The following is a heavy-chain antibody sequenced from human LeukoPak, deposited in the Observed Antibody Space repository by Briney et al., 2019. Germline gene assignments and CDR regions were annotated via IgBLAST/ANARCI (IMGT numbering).Heavy chain of an antibody. Sequence: SETLSLTCTVSGGSISSSSYYWGWIRQPPGKGLEWIGSIYYSGSTYYNPSLKSRVTISVDTSKNQFSLKLSSVTAADTAVYYCARQPDYYDSSGYYLTYIFDYWGQGTLVTVSS. CDR2: IYYSGST. J-gene: IGHJ4*02. V-gene: IGHV4-39*01. CDR1: GGSISSSSYY. D-gene: IGHD3-22*01. CDR3: ARQPDYYDSSGYYLTYIFDY.